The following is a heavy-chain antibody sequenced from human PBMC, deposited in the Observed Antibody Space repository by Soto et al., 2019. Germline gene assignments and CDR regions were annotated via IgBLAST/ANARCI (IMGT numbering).Heavy chain of an antibody. CDR2: ISGSGGTT. J-gene: IGHJ4*02. CDR3: AKYYYDRSGSPLAFDY. D-gene: IGHD3-22*01. V-gene: IGHV3-23*01. CDR1: GFPFHKYA. Sequence: EVQLLESGGGLVQPGGSLRLSCAASGFPFHKYALGWVPQAPGKGLGWGSAISGSGGTTHFADSVKGRVTISRDNSKDTVFLQMNSLRAEDTAVYSCAKYYYDRSGSPLAFDYWGQGTLVTVSS.